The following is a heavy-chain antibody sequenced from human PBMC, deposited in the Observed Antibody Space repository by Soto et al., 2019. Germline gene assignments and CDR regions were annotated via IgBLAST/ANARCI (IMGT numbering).Heavy chain of an antibody. J-gene: IGHJ4*02. CDR1: GGSLGRRDW. Sequence: QVQVQESGPGLVKPSGTQSLTCAVSGGSLGRRDWWSWVRQPPGKGLEWIGQIYLNGGSTYDPSLKTRVAISVDMSKNLLSLELRSVTTADTAVFYCVKNGEYSLHYWGQGALVTVSS. D-gene: IGHD4-17*01. CDR2: IYLNGGS. CDR3: VKNGEYSLHY. V-gene: IGHV4-4*02.